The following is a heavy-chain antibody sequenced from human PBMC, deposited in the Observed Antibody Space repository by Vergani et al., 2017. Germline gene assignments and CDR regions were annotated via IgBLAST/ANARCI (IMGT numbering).Heavy chain of an antibody. CDR1: GYSFTSYW. CDR3: ARQFSWSGSSHYGMDV. V-gene: IGHV5-51*01. Sequence: EVQLVQSGAEVKKPGESLKISCKGSGYSFTSYWIGWVRQMPEKGLEWMGIIYPDDSDTRYSPSFQGQVTISADKSISTAYWQWSRLKASDTAIYYCARQFSWSGSSHYGMDVWGQGTTVTVSS. D-gene: IGHD1-26*01. J-gene: IGHJ6*02. CDR2: IYPDDSDT.